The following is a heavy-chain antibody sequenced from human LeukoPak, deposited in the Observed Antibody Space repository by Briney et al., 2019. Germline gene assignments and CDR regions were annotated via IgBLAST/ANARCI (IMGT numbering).Heavy chain of an antibody. CDR2: ISTDGSTT. CDR1: GFSFSSYW. V-gene: IGHV3-74*01. Sequence: GGSLRLSCAASGFSFSSYWMHWVRQAPGMGLVWVSRISTDGSTTNYADSVKGRFTISRDNAKNTLYLQMNSLRAEDTAVYYCAKVVGATGGDAFDIWGQGTMVTVSS. CDR3: AKVVGATGGDAFDI. D-gene: IGHD1-26*01. J-gene: IGHJ3*02.